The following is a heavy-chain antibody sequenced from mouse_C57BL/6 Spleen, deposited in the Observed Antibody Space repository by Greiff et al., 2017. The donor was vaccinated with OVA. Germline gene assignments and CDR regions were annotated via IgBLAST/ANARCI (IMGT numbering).Heavy chain of an antibody. Sequence: EVQGVESGGDLVKPGGSLKLSCAASGFTFSSYGMSWVRQTPDKRLEWVATISSGGSYTYYPDSVKGRFTISRDNAKNTLYLQMSSLKSEDTAMYYCARRRPYDYGGDYWGQGTSVTVSS. V-gene: IGHV5-6*01. CDR2: ISSGGSYT. CDR3: ARRRPYDYGGDY. D-gene: IGHD2-4*01. J-gene: IGHJ4*01. CDR1: GFTFSSYG.